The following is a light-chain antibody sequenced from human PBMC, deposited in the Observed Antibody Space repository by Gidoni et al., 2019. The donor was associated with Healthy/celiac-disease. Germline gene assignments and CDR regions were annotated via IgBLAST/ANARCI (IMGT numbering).Light chain of an antibody. V-gene: IGLV2-8*01. J-gene: IGLJ3*02. Sequence: SGSPGQSVTISCTGTSSDVVGYNYVSWYQQHPGKAPKLMIYEVSKRPSGVPDRFSGSKSGNTASLTVSGLQAEDEADYYCSSYAGSNNFWVFGGGTKLTVL. CDR3: SSYAGSNNFWV. CDR1: SSDVVGYNY. CDR2: EVS.